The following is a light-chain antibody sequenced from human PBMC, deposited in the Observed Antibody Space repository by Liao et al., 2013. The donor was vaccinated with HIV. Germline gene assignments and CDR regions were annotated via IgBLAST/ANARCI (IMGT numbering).Light chain of an antibody. J-gene: IGLJ2*01. Sequence: SYELTQPPSVSVSPGQTATITCSGHKLVDTYACWYQQRPGQSPVLVIYQDSQRPSGIPERFSGSKSGNTATLTISGTQTMDEADYYCQAWDSSSYVVFGGGTKLTVL. CDR3: QAWDSSSYVV. CDR1: KLVDTY. CDR2: QDS. V-gene: IGLV3-1*01.